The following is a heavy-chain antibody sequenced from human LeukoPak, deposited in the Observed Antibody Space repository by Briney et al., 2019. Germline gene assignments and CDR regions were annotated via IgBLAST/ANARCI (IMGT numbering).Heavy chain of an antibody. Sequence: ASAKVSCKASGGTFSNSAVSWVRQAPGQGLEWMGWISAYNGATNYAQSLQGRVTMTTNASTSTVYMELRSLRSDDTAVYYCGRWRESSNWPPGYLQHWGQGTLVIVSS. J-gene: IGHJ1*01. D-gene: IGHD4-11*01. CDR3: GRWRESSNWPPGYLQH. CDR1: GGTFSNSA. CDR2: ISAYNGAT. V-gene: IGHV1-18*01.